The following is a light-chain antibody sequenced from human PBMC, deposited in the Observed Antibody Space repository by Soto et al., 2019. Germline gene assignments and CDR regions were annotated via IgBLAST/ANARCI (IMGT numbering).Light chain of an antibody. J-gene: IGKJ2*01. Sequence: ENVLTQSTGTLSVSPGERATLSCRASQSISNLAWYQQKPGQAPRLVIYDTSSRATGIPDRFSGSGSGTDFTLTISRLEPEDVAVYYCLQYGSWYTFGQGTKLEIK. CDR2: DTS. CDR1: QSISN. CDR3: LQYGSWYT. V-gene: IGKV3-20*01.